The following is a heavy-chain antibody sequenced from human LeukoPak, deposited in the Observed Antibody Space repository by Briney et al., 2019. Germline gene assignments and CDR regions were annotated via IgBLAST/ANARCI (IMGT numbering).Heavy chain of an antibody. Sequence: GGSLRLSCVASGFTFSSYAMSWVRQAAGKGLEWVSSTSSSGETTYYADSVKGRLTIPRDNSRNTLYLQMNSLRAEDTAVYYCARDRPNYYGTNGHYYRRDGDCWGQGTLVTVSS. CDR2: TSSSGETT. CDR3: ARDRPNYYGTNGHYYRRDGDC. D-gene: IGHD3-22*01. CDR1: GFTFSSYA. J-gene: IGHJ4*02. V-gene: IGHV3-23*01.